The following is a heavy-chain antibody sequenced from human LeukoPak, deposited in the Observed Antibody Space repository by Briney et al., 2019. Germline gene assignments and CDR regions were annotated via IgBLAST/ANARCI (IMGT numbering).Heavy chain of an antibody. CDR2: IYHTGST. CDR3: AREGTYHYDSSGYYSGGYFDY. Sequence: SETLSLTCTVSGYSITSGYYWGWIRQPPGKGLEWIGSIYHTGSTFYNPSLKSRVTISVDPSKNQFSLKLSSVIVADTAVYYCAREGTYHYDSSGYYSGGYFDYWGQGTLVTVSS. D-gene: IGHD3-22*01. J-gene: IGHJ4*02. V-gene: IGHV4-38-2*02. CDR1: GYSITSGYY.